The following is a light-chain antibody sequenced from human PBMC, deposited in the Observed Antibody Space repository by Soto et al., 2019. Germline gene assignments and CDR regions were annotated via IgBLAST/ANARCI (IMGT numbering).Light chain of an antibody. J-gene: IGKJ3*01. Sequence: EIVLTQSPGTLSLSPGERATLSCRASQSVSSSYLAWYQQKPGQAPRLLIYGASSRATGIPDRFSGCGSGTDFTLTISRLEPEDFAVYYCQQYGSSPPTFGPGTKVDIK. CDR3: QQYGSSPPT. V-gene: IGKV3-20*01. CDR1: QSVSSSY. CDR2: GAS.